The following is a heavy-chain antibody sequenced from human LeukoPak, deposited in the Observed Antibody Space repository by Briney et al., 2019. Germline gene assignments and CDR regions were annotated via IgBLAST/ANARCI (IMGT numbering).Heavy chain of an antibody. CDR1: GDSITGYY. V-gene: IGHV4-59*01. J-gene: IGHJ4*02. CDR3: ARGRPPHDYGTLFDY. CDR2: IYYSGST. Sequence: SETLSLTYTVSGDSITGYYWSWIRQPPGKGLEGIGYIYYSGSTNYNPSLKSRVTMSVDTSKKQFSLKLSSVTAADTAVYYCARGRPPHDYGTLFDYWGQGTLVTVSS. D-gene: IGHD4-17*01.